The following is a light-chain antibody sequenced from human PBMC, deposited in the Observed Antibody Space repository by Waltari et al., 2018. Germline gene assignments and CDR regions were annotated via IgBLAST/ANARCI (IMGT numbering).Light chain of an antibody. CDR2: DVN. J-gene: IGLJ3*02. V-gene: IGLV2-14*03. Sequence: HSALTQPASVSGSPGQTVTISCTGTSSDSGRYNYVAWYQHHPAKVPKLILYDVNNRPSGISDRFSASKSGDTASLTISGLRAEDEADYYCSSFVGANNLAWVFGGGTKVTV. CDR1: SSDSGRYNY. CDR3: SSFVGANNLAWV.